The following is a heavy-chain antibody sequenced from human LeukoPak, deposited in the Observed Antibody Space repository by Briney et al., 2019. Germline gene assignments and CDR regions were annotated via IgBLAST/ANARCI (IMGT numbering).Heavy chain of an antibody. CDR3: ATKTDDYGDYDYFDY. Sequence: GGSLRLSCAASGFTFSSYGMHWVRQAPGKGLEWVAFIRYDGSNKYYADSVKGRFTISRDNSRNTLYLQMNSLRAEDTAVYYCATKTDDYGDYDYFDYWGQGTLVTVSS. CDR2: IRYDGSNK. V-gene: IGHV3-30*02. CDR1: GFTFSSYG. J-gene: IGHJ4*02. D-gene: IGHD4-17*01.